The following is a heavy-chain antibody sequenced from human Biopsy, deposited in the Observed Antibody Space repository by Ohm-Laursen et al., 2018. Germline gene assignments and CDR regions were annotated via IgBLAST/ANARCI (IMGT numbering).Heavy chain of an antibody. CDR1: GGTFNNYG. CDR2: IISMVGTP. D-gene: IGHD2/OR15-2a*01. CDR3: ARDKTVLNYYFASDV. J-gene: IGHJ6*01. V-gene: IGHV1-69*04. Sequence: ASVKVSCKVSGGTFNNYGITWVRQAPGQGLEWVGRIISMVGTPKYAQKFQGRATITVDKSTSTAYLDLSSLKSEDTAVYYCARDKTVLNYYFASDVWGQGTTVTVSS.